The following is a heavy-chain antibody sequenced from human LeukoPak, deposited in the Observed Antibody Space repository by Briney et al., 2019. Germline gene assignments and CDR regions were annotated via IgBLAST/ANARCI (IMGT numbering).Heavy chain of an antibody. CDR1: GFTFSDYY. D-gene: IGHD3-9*01. CDR2: ISSSSRYT. J-gene: IGHJ4*02. V-gene: IGHV3-11*05. Sequence: WGSLRLSCAASGFTFSDYYKSWIRQAPGQGLEWVSYISSSSRYTNYAGSVKGRFTISRDNAKNSLYLQINSLRAEATAVYYCSRDFTSDYDIMTGYSPYYVDYWGQGTLVTVSS. CDR3: SRDFTSDYDIMTGYSPYYVDY.